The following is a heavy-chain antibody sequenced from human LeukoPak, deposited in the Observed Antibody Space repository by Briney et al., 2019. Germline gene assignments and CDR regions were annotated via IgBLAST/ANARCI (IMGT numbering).Heavy chain of an antibody. CDR2: ISAYNGNT. J-gene: IGHJ6*02. Sequence: ASVKVSCKASGYTFTGYYMHWVRQAPGQGLEWMGWISAYNGNTNYAQKLQGRVTMTTDTSTSTAYMELRSLRSDDTAVYYCARESSSWSYYYYGMDVWGQGTTVTVSS. CDR1: GYTFTGYY. D-gene: IGHD6-13*01. CDR3: ARESSSWSYYYYGMDV. V-gene: IGHV1-18*04.